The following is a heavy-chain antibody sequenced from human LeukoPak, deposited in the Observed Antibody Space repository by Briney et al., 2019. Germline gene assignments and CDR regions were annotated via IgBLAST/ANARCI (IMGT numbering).Heavy chain of an antibody. V-gene: IGHV1-69*06. D-gene: IGHD3-22*01. CDR1: GGTFSSYA. Sequence: SVKVSCKASGGTFSSYAISWVRQAPGQGLEWMGGIIPIFGTANYAQKFQGRVTITADKSTSTAYMELSSLRSEDTAVYYCASLLATYYYDSSGQSDAFDIWGQGTTVTVSS. CDR2: IIPIFGTA. J-gene: IGHJ3*02. CDR3: ASLLATYYYDSSGQSDAFDI.